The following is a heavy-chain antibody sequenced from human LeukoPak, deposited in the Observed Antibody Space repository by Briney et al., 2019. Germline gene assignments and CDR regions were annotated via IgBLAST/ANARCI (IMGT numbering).Heavy chain of an antibody. D-gene: IGHD3-3*01. Sequence: SETLSLTCTVSGGSIGSYYWSWIRQPPGKGLEWIGYIYYSGSTNYNPSLKSRVTISVDTSKNQFSLKLSSVTAADTAVYYCARELGGYYPTYYYYYYYMDVWGKGTTVTVSS. CDR2: IYYSGST. CDR3: ARELGGYYPTYYYYYYYMDV. V-gene: IGHV4-59*12. CDR1: GGSIGSYY. J-gene: IGHJ6*03.